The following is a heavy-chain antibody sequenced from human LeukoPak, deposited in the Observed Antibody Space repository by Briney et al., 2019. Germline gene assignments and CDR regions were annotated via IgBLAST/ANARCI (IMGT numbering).Heavy chain of an antibody. CDR2: IYHSGST. Sequence: PSGTLSLTCAVSGGSISSSNWWSWVRQPPGKGLEWIGEIYHSGSTNYNPSLKSRVTISVDKSKNQFSLKLSSVTAADTAVYYCASLLAEPGGYTSPYVWGSYWGQGTLVTVSS. CDR3: ASLLAEPGGYTSPYVWGSY. V-gene: IGHV4-4*02. D-gene: IGHD3-16*01. J-gene: IGHJ4*02. CDR1: GGSISSSNW.